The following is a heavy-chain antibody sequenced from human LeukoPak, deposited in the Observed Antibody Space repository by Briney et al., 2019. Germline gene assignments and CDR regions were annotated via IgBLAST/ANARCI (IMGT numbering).Heavy chain of an antibody. Sequence: SETLSLTCAVYGGSFSGYYWSWIRQPPGKGLEWVGEINHSGSTNYNPSLKSRVTISVDTSKNQFSLELSSVTAADTAVYYCARALYDFWSGYHLDYWGQGTLVTVSS. CDR2: INHSGST. CDR1: GGSFSGYY. D-gene: IGHD3-3*01. CDR3: ARALYDFWSGYHLDY. J-gene: IGHJ4*02. V-gene: IGHV4-34*01.